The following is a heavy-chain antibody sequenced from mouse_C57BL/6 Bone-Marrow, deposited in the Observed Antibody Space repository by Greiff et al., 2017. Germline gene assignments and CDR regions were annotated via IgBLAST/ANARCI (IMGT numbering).Heavy chain of an antibody. CDR3: TTGYYGSSFLAY. CDR1: GFNIKDDY. J-gene: IGHJ3*01. D-gene: IGHD1-1*01. Sequence: EVMLVESGAELVRPGASVKLSCTASGFNIKDDYMHWVKQRPEQGLEWIGWIDPENGDTEYASKFQGKATITADTSSNTAYLQLSSLTSEDTAVYYCTTGYYGSSFLAYWGQGTLVTVSA. V-gene: IGHV14-4*01. CDR2: IDPENGDT.